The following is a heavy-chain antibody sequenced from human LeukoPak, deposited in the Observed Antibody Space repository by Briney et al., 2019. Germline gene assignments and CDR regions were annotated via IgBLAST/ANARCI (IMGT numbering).Heavy chain of an antibody. CDR3: AKGSGGGRWYFDL. V-gene: IGHV3-30*04. Sequence: GGSLRLSCAASGFTFSSYAMHWVRQAPGKGLEWVAVISYDGSNKSYADSVRGRFTISRDNSKNTLSLQMNSLRAEETAVYYCAKGSGGGRWYFDLWGRGTLVTVSS. D-gene: IGHD3-16*01. J-gene: IGHJ2*01. CDR1: GFTFSSYA. CDR2: ISYDGSNK.